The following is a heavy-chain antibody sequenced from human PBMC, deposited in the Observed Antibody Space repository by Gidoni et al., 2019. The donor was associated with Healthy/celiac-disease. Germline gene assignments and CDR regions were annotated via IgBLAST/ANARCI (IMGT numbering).Heavy chain of an antibody. V-gene: IGHV2-26*01. D-gene: IGHD4-4*01. CDR3: ARIRTQSNYVSWFDP. Sequence: QVTLQESGPVLVQPTETLTLTCTVSGFSLSNARMGVSWIRQPPGKALEWLAQIFSSDEKYYRTSLKRRLTSSKDISKGQVVLTMTNMDPVDTATYYCARIRTQSNYVSWFDPWGQGTLVTVSS. CDR2: IFSSDEK. J-gene: IGHJ5*02. CDR1: GFSLSNARMG.